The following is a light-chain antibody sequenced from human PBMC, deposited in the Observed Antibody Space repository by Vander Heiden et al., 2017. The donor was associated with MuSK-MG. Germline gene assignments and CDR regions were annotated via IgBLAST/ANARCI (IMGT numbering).Light chain of an antibody. CDR1: QSVRSSQ. CDR3: QQYGSAPLT. J-gene: IGKJ4*01. CDR2: STS. Sequence: EIVLTQSPGTLSLSPGERATLSCRASQSVRSSQLAWYQQKPGQAPRLVIYSTSSRAPDFPDRFSGSGSGRDFTLTINRLEPEDFAVYYCQQYGSAPLTFGGGTTVELK. V-gene: IGKV3-20*01.